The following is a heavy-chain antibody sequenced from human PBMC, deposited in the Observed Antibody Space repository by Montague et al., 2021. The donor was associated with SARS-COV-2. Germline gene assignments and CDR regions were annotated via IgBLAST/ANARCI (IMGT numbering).Heavy chain of an antibody. J-gene: IGHJ4*02. CDR2: IYATGNS. CDR3: VGDAYDPLDSH. Sequence: TLSLTCTVSGGAISDGNYYWSWVRQPAGKGLEWIGRIYATGNSKSNPSLKSRVTMSIDTAKHQFYLNLTSVTAADTAVYYCVGDAYDPLDSHWGQGTLVTVSS. D-gene: IGHD3-22*01. CDR1: GGAISDGNYY. V-gene: IGHV4-61*02.